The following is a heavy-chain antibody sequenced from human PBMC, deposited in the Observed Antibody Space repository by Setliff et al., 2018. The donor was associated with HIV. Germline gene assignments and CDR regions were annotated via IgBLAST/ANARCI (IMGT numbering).Heavy chain of an antibody. CDR3: ARVGAVTLVTTGGDYFDS. D-gene: IGHD4-17*01. J-gene: IGHJ4*02. CDR1: GYTFINYG. V-gene: IGHV1-18*04. Sequence: ASVKVSCKASGYTFINYGITWVRQAPGQGLEWMGWIGTYSGDTIYAQNFQGRVTLTADTSTNIVYKELRNLRFDDTAVYFCARVGAVTLVTTGGDYFDSWGLGTLVTVSS. CDR2: IGTYSGDT.